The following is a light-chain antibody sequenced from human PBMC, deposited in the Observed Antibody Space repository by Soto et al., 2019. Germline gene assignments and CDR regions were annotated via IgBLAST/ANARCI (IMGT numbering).Light chain of an antibody. Sequence: DIQMTQSPSTLSASVGDRVTITCRASQSISSWLAWYQQKPGKAPKLLIYDASSLESGVPSRFSGSGSGTEFTLTISSLQPYDFATHQSQQYNSYPQTFRYRTKLNIK. CDR2: DAS. CDR3: QQYNSYPQT. CDR1: QSISSW. J-gene: IGKJ1*01. V-gene: IGKV1-5*01.